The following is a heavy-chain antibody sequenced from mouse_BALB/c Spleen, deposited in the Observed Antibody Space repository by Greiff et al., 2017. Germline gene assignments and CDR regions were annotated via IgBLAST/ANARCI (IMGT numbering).Heavy chain of an antibody. V-gene: IGHV5-6-5*01. CDR1: GFTFSSYA. CDR2: ISSGGST. Sequence: EVLLLESGAGLVKPGGSLKLSCAASGFTFSSYAMYWVRQTPEQRLEWVASISSGGSTYYPDRVKGRFTISRDNARNILYLQMSSLRSEDTAMYYCARGLWSMDYWGQGTSVTVSS. J-gene: IGHJ4*01. D-gene: IGHD1-1*02. CDR3: ARGLWSMDY.